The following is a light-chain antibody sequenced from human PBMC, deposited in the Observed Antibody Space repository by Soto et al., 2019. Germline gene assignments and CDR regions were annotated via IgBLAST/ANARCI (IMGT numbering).Light chain of an antibody. J-gene: IGLJ1*01. V-gene: IGLV2-14*01. CDR2: DVT. CDR3: SSFTSSSTRV. CDR1: RRDVGGYNY. Sequence: QSALTQPASVSGSPGQSITISCTGTRRDVGGYNYVSWYQQHPGKAPKLMIYDVTKRPSGVSDRFSGSKSGNTASLTISGLQAEGEADYYCSSFTSSSTRVFGTGTKVTVL.